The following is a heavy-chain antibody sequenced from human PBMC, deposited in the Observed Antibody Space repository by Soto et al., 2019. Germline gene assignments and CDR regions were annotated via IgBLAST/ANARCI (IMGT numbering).Heavy chain of an antibody. J-gene: IGHJ4*02. D-gene: IGHD1-20*01. V-gene: IGHV3-64*01. CDR1: GFTFSSYA. CDR3: ARGHNWNPQPNYFDY. Sequence: GGSLRLSCAASGFTFSSYAMHWVRQAPGKGLEYVSAISSNGGSTYYANSVKGRFTISRDNSKNTLYLQMGSLRAEDMAVYYCARGHNWNPQPNYFDYWGQGTLVTVSS. CDR2: ISSNGGST.